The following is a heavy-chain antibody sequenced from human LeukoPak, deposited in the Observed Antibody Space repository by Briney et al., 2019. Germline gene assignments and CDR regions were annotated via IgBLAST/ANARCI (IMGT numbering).Heavy chain of an antibody. Sequence: AESLKISCKGSGYLFTHNWIGWLRQMPGQGLQWMGSIYPGDSDTRYSPSFEGQVTISVDKSISTAYLQWSSLKAPDTAMYYCARQTRDGSGSRGYSFDFWGQGTLVTVSS. CDR3: ARQTRDGSGSRGYSFDF. CDR2: IYPGDSDT. D-gene: IGHD3-10*01. V-gene: IGHV5-51*01. CDR1: GYLFTHNW. J-gene: IGHJ4*02.